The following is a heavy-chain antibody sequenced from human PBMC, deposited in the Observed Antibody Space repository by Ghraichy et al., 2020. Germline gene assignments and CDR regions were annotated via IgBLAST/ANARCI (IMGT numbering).Heavy chain of an antibody. CDR3: ARGVWGSYRYHN. Sequence: SETLTLTCAVSGGSISSGGYSWSWIRQPPGKGLEWIGYIYHSGSTYYNPSLKSRVTISVDRSKNQFSLKLSSVTAADTAVYYCARGVWGSYRYHNWGQGTLVTVSS. D-gene: IGHD3-16*02. CDR1: GGSISSGGYS. J-gene: IGHJ4*02. CDR2: IYHSGST. V-gene: IGHV4-30-2*01.